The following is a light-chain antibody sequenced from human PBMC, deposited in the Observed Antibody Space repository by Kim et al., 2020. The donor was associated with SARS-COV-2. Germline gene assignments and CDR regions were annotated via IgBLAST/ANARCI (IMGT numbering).Light chain of an antibody. CDR2: GAS. CDR3: QQYGSSPPWT. J-gene: IGKJ1*01. V-gene: IGKV3-20*01. Sequence: IFLTQSPGTLSLSPGERATLSCRASQSVSSSYLAWYQQKPGQAPRFLIYGASSRATGIPDRFSGSGSGTDFTLTISRLEPEDFAVYYCQQYGSSPPWTFGQGTKVDIK. CDR1: QSVSSSY.